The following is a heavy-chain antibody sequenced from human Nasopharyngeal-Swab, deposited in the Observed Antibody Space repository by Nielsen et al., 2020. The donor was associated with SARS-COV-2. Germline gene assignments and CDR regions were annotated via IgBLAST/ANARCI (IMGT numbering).Heavy chain of an antibody. CDR2: ISSSGSTI. CDR3: ARVCRGTDSSGYGVWFFDY. Sequence: GGSLRLSCAASGFTFSDYYMSWIRQAPGKGLEWVSYISSSGSTIYYADSVEGRFTISRDNAKNSLYLQMNSLRAEDTAVYYCARVCRGTDSSGYGVWFFDYWGQGALVTVSS. V-gene: IGHV3-11*04. D-gene: IGHD3-22*01. CDR1: GFTFSDYY. J-gene: IGHJ4*02.